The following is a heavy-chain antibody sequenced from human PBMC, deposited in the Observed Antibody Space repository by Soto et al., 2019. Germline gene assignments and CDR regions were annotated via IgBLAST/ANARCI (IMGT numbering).Heavy chain of an antibody. Sequence: GGSLRLSCAASGFTFSSFAMSWVRQAPGKGLDWVSAISGSGGSTYSADSVKGRFTISRDITKNTLFLQMTSLRADDTAVYFCARDSGYSSAYWEHYFDYWGQGTMVTVAS. J-gene: IGHJ4*02. D-gene: IGHD3-16*01. CDR3: ARDSGYSSAYWEHYFDY. CDR2: ISGSGGST. CDR1: GFTFSSFA. V-gene: IGHV3-23*01.